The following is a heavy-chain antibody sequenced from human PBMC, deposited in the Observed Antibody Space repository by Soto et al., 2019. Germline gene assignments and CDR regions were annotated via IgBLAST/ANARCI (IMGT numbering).Heavy chain of an antibody. D-gene: IGHD6-13*01. J-gene: IGHJ4*02. CDR3: ARYRREAVAGYTLDN. V-gene: IGHV4-59*01. CDR2: VYNSGST. CDR1: GGSISSNY. Sequence: SETLSLTCTVSGGSISSNYWTWIRQPPGKGLEWIGYVYNSGSTNYNPSLKSRVTISEDTSKSQFSLKVNSMTAADTAVCYCARYRREAVAGYTLDNWGQGILVTVSS.